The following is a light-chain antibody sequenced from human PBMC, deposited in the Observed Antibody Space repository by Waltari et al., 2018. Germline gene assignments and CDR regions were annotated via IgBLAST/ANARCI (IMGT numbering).Light chain of an antibody. CDR2: MGS. V-gene: IGKV2-28*01. J-gene: IGKJ4*01. Sequence: DIVMTQSPLSLPVTPGEPASISDRPSQSLLHRNGYNSLQWYLQKPGQSPQLLIYMGSNRASGVPDRFSGSGSGTDFTLKISRVEAEDVGVYYCMEALQTPGTFGGGTKVEIK. CDR1: QSLLHRNGYNS. CDR3: MEALQTPGT.